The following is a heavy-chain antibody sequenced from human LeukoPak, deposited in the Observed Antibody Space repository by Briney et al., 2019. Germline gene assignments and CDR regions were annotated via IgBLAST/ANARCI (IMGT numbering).Heavy chain of an antibody. D-gene: IGHD3-10*01. CDR2: ISYDGSNK. V-gene: IGHV3-30*18. CDR3: AKDGAVRGVMPYYFDY. CDR1: GFTFSNHG. Sequence: GGSLRLSCAASGFTFSNHGMHCVRQAPGKGLEWVAVISYDGSNKYYTDSVKGRFTISRDNSKNTLYLQMNSLRAEDTAVYYCAKDGAVRGVMPYYFDYWGQGTLVTVSS. J-gene: IGHJ4*02.